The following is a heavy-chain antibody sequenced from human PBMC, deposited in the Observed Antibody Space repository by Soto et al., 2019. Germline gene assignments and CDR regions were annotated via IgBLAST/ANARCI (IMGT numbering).Heavy chain of an antibody. J-gene: IGHJ4*02. V-gene: IGHV4-34*01. Sequence: SETLSLTCAVYGGSFSGYYWSWIRQPPGKGLEWIGEINHSGSTNYNPSLKSRVTISVDTSKNQFSLKLSSVTAADTAVYYCARDVGIVATIEDYWGQGTLVTVSS. CDR2: INHSGST. D-gene: IGHD5-12*01. CDR1: GGSFSGYY. CDR3: ARDVGIVATIEDY.